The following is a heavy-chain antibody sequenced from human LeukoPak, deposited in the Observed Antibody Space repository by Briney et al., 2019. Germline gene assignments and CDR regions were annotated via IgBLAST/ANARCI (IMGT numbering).Heavy chain of an antibody. J-gene: IGHJ4*02. V-gene: IGHV4-38-2*01. Sequence: PSETLSLTCAASGYSISSGYYWGWIRQPPGKGLEWIGSIYHSGSTYYNPSLKSRVTISVDTSKNQFSLKLSSVTAADTAVYYCARRVRGVDYFDYWGQGTLVTVSS. CDR1: GYSISSGYY. D-gene: IGHD3-10*01. CDR2: IYHSGST. CDR3: ARRVRGVDYFDY.